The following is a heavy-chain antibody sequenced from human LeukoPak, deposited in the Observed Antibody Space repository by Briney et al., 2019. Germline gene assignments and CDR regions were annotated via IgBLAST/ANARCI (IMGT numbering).Heavy chain of an antibody. CDR3: ARGPSYFRSGVYYFDY. V-gene: IGHV1-8*01. CDR1: GYTFTSYD. D-gene: IGHD3-10*01. J-gene: IGHJ4*02. CDR2: MNPNSGNT. Sequence: ASVKVSCKASGYTFTSYDINWVRQATGQGLEWMGWMNPNSGNTGYAQKFQGRVTMTRNTSISTAYMELSSLRSEDTAVYYCARGPSYFRSGVYYFDYWGQGTLVTVSS.